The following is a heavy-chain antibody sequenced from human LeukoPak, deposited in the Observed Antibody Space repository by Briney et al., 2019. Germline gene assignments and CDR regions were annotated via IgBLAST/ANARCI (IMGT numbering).Heavy chain of an antibody. CDR1: GGSISSYY. Sequence: SETLSLTCTVSGGSISSYYWSWIRQPPGKGLEWIGYIYYSGSTNYNPSLKSRVTISVDTSKNQFPLKLSSVTAADTAVYYCARGSGYYDSSGYYPPYSYYMDVWGKGTTVTVSS. D-gene: IGHD3-22*01. J-gene: IGHJ6*03. CDR2: IYYSGST. V-gene: IGHV4-59*01. CDR3: ARGSGYYDSSGYYPPYSYYMDV.